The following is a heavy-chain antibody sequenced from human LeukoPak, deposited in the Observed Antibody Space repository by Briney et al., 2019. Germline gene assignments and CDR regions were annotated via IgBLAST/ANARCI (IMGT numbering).Heavy chain of an antibody. CDR2: IIPIFGTA. CDR1: GGTFSSYA. J-gene: IGHJ6*03. V-gene: IGHV1-69*13. CDR3: ARDSSTTGELYYYMDV. Sequence: SVKVPCKASGGTFSSYAISWVRQAPGQGLEWMGGIIPIFGTANYAQKFQGRVTITADESTSTAYMELSSLRSEDTAVYYCARDSSTTGELYYYMDVWGKGTTVTVSS. D-gene: IGHD6-13*01.